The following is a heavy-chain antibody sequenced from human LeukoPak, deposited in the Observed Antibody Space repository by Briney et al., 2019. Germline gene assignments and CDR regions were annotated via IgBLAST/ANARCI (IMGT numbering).Heavy chain of an antibody. D-gene: IGHD6-19*01. V-gene: IGHV3-30*02. J-gene: IGHJ5*02. CDR2: IRYDGSDK. CDR1: GFIFTDYG. Sequence: GGSLRLSCAASGFIFTDYGMHWVRQAPGKGLEWLTFIRYDGSDKYYADSVKGRFTISRDNAKNSLYLQMNSLRAEDTAVYYCAREPVAGYNWFDPWGQGTLVTVSS. CDR3: AREPVAGYNWFDP.